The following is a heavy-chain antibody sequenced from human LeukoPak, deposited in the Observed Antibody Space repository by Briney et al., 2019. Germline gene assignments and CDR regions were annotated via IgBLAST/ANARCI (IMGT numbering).Heavy chain of an antibody. Sequence: GGSLRLSCAASGFTFSSYGMHWVRQAPGKGLEWVALTSYDGSNKYYGDSVKGRFTISRDNSKNTLYLQMNSLRAQDTAVYYCAKMPGDFWSAFYHYFDFWGQGTLVTVSS. CDR1: GFTFSSYG. CDR3: AKMPGDFWSAFYHYFDF. CDR2: TSYDGSNK. V-gene: IGHV3-30*18. J-gene: IGHJ4*02. D-gene: IGHD3-3*01.